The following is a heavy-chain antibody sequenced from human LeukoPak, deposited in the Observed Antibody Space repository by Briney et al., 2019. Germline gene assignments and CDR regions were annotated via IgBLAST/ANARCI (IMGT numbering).Heavy chain of an antibody. V-gene: IGHV4-4*07. J-gene: IGHJ4*02. CDR2: IYTSGST. CDR3: ARDMRGAGTIAIDY. Sequence: SETLSLTCTVSGGSISSYYWSWIRQPAGKGLEWIGRIYTSGSTNYNPSLKSRVTMSVDTSKNQFSLDLSSVTAADTAVYYCARDMRGAGTIAIDYCGQGTLVTVSS. CDR1: GGSISSYY. D-gene: IGHD1-7*01.